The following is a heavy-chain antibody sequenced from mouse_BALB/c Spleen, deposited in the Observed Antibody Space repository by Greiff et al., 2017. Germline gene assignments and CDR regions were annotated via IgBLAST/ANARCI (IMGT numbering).Heavy chain of an antibody. CDR2: ISSGGSYT. D-gene: IGHD1-1*01. CDR1: GFTFSSYT. J-gene: IGHJ4*01. Sequence: EVQLVESGGGLVKPGGSLKLSCAASGFTFSSYTMSWVRQTPEKRLEWVATISSGGSYTYYPDSVKGRFTISRDNAKNTLYLQMSSLKSEDTAMYYCTRDGNYYGSSPYAMDYWGQGTSVTVSS. V-gene: IGHV5-6-4*01. CDR3: TRDGNYYGSSPYAMDY.